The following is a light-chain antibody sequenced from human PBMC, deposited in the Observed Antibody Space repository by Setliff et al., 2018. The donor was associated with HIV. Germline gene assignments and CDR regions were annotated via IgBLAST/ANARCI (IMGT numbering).Light chain of an antibody. CDR3: SSYSGSSTFWV. Sequence: ALAQPASVSGSPGQSITISCTGTSSDVGGYHYVSWYQQHPGKAPKLMIYDVTNRPSGVSNRFFGSKSGNTASLTISVLQAEDEADYYCSSYSGSSTFWVFGGGTKVTVL. V-gene: IGLV2-14*03. CDR2: DVT. CDR1: SSDVGGYHY. J-gene: IGLJ3*02.